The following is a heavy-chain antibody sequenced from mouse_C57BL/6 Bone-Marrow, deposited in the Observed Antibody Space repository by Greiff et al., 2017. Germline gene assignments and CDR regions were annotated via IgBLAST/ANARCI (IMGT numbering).Heavy chain of an antibody. Sequence: VMLVESGAELARPGASVKLSCKASGYTFTSYGISWVKQRTGQGLEWIGEIYPRSGNTYYNEKFKGKATLTADKSSSTAYMELRSLTSEDSAVYFCARKIDCWYFDVWGTGTTVTVSS. D-gene: IGHD2-13*01. CDR2: IYPRSGNT. CDR1: GYTFTSYG. V-gene: IGHV1-81*01. CDR3: ARKIDCWYFDV. J-gene: IGHJ1*03.